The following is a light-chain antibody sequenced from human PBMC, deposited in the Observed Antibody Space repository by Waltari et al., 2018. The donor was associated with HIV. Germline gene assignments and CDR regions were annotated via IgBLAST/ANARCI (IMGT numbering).Light chain of an antibody. V-gene: IGLV3-1*01. Sequence: ELTQPPSVSVSPGQTASITCSGDNLGDKYACWYRQKPGQSPVLIIYQDAKRPSGIPERISGSNSGNTATLTISGTQPVDEADYSCQAWASDTRVVFGGGTKLTVL. CDR2: QDA. J-gene: IGLJ3*02. CDR3: QAWASDTRVV. CDR1: NLGDKY.